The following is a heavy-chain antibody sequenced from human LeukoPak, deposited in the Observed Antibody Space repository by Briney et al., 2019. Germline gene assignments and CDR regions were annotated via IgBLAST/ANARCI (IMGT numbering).Heavy chain of an antibody. J-gene: IGHJ4*02. D-gene: IGHD5-18*01. V-gene: IGHV1-2*02. CDR2: INPNSGGT. Sequence: ASVKVSCKASGYTFTGYYIHWVRQAPGQGLEWMGWINPNSGGTNYAQNFQGRVTMTRDTSISTAYMELRSLTSDDTAVYYCARGNSYGSLFDFWGQGTLVTVSS. CDR3: ARGNSYGSLFDF. CDR1: GYTFTGYY.